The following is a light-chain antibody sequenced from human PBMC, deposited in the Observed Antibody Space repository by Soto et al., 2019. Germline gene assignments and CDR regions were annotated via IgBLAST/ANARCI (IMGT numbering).Light chain of an antibody. V-gene: IGLV1-40*01. CDR3: PSYASRLSGVV. J-gene: IGLJ2*01. Sequence: QSVLTQPPSVSGAPGQRVTISCTGSSSNIGAGYDVHWYQQLPGTAPKLLIYGNSNRPSGVPDRFSGSKSGTSASLAITGLQAADEAYHYRPSYASRLSGVVFGGGTQLTVL. CDR2: GNS. CDR1: SSNIGAGYD.